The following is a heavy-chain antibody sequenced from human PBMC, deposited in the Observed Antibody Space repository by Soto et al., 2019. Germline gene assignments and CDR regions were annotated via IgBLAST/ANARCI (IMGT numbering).Heavy chain of an antibody. J-gene: IGHJ4*02. CDR3: AKERTYSVASGFDY. V-gene: IGHV3-30*18. Sequence: QVQLVDSGGGVVQPGRSLRLSCAASGFTFTTYGMHWVRRAPGKGLEWVAVISYDGSHAYYADSVKGRFTISRDNSKNTLYLQLDSLMAEDTAVYYCAKERTYSVASGFDYWGRGTLVTVAS. D-gene: IGHD1-26*01. CDR2: ISYDGSHA. CDR1: GFTFTTYG.